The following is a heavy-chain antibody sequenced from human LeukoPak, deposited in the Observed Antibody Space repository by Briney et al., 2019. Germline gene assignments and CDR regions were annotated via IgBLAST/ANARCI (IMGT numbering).Heavy chain of an antibody. V-gene: IGHV4-59*08. CDR2: IYYSGST. J-gene: IGHJ3*02. Sequence: SETLSLTCTVSGGSTSSYYWSWIRQPPGKGLEWIGYIYYSGSTNYNPSLKSRVTISVDTSKNQFSLKLSSVTAADTAVYYCARQGCSGGSCYSPDTRYAFDIWGQGTMVTVSS. CDR3: ARQGCSGGSCYSPDTRYAFDI. D-gene: IGHD2-15*01. CDR1: GGSTSSYY.